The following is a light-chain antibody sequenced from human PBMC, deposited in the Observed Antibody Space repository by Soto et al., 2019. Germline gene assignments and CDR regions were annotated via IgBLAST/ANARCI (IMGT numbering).Light chain of an antibody. V-gene: IGLV2-14*01. J-gene: IGLJ1*01. Sequence: QSALTQPASVSGSPGQSITISCTGTNSDVGGYKFVSWYQQHPGKAPKLMIYEVSNRPSGVSNRFSDSKSGNTASLTISGLQAEDEADYYCSSYTTTSTLEVFGTGTKVTVL. CDR1: NSDVGGYKF. CDR3: SSYTTTSTLEV. CDR2: EVS.